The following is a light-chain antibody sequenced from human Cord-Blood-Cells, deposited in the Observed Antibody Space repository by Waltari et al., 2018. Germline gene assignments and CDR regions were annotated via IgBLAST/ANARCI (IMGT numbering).Light chain of an antibody. Sequence: QSALTQPASVSGSPGQSITISCTGTSSDVGGYNSVSWYHQHPGKTPKLMIYDVSKRPSGVSNRFSGSKSGNTASLTISGLQAEDEADYYCSSYTSSSIWVFGGGTKLTVL. CDR3: SSYTSSSIWV. CDR1: SSDVGGYNS. V-gene: IGLV2-14*01. J-gene: IGLJ3*02. CDR2: DVS.